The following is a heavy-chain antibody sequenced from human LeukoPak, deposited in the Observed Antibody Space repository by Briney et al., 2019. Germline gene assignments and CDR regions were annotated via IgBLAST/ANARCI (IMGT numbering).Heavy chain of an antibody. J-gene: IGHJ6*03. CDR1: GFTFSTYW. CDR3: AGDPGNFYLPYYDYMDV. V-gene: IGHV3-7*01. Sequence: GGALRLSCAASGFTFSTYWMTWVRQAPGKGLEWVANIKQDGSEKYYVDSVKGRFTISRDNAKNSLHLQMNSLRAEHTSVYYCAGDPGNFYLPYYDYMDVWGKGTTVTVSS. D-gene: IGHD1-26*01. CDR2: IKQDGSEK.